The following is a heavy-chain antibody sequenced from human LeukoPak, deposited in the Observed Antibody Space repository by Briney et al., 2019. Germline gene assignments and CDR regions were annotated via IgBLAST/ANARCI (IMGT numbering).Heavy chain of an antibody. CDR1: GFTFSSYG. J-gene: IGHJ5*02. CDR2: IRYDGSNK. Sequence: QTGGSLRLSCAASGFTFSSYGMHWVRQAPGKGLGWVAFIRYDGSNKYYADSVKGRFTISRDNSKNTLYLQMNSLRAEDTAVYYCAKRAFKYAARENWFDPWGQGTLVTVSS. V-gene: IGHV3-30*02. CDR3: AKRAFKYAARENWFDP.